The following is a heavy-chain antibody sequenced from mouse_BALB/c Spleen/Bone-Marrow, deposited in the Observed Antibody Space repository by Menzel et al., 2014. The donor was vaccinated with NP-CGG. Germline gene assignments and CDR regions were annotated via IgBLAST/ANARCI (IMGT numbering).Heavy chain of an antibody. CDR1: GYAFSSSW. V-gene: IGHV1-82*01. CDR2: IFPGDGDT. D-gene: IGHD2-3*01. Sequence: VQLQHSGPALVKPGASVKISCKASGYAFSSSWMNWVKQRPGQGLEWIGRIFPGDGDTYYNGKFKGKATLTADKSSSTAYMQLSSLTSVDSAVYFCARSDGYRAMDYWGQGTSVTVSS. CDR3: ARSDGYRAMDY. J-gene: IGHJ4*01.